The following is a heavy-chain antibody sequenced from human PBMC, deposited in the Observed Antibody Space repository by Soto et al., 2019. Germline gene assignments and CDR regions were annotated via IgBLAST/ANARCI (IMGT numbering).Heavy chain of an antibody. D-gene: IGHD3-10*01. V-gene: IGHV1-18*01. Sequence: QVQLVQSGAEVKKPGASVKVSCKASGYTFTSYGISWVRQAPGQGLEWMGWISAYNGNTNYAQKFQGRVTMTTDTSTRTGYRERGSLRSDDTAVYYCSRERTITMVRGVIIYYYYGMDVWGQGTTVTVSS. J-gene: IGHJ6*02. CDR3: SRERTITMVRGVIIYYYYGMDV. CDR2: ISAYNGNT. CDR1: GYTFTSYG.